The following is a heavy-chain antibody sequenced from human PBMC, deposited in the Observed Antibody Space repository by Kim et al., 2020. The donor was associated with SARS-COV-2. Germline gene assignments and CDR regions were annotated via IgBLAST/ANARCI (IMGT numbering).Heavy chain of an antibody. CDR2: ISGSGGST. J-gene: IGHJ4*02. Sequence: GGSLRLSCAASGFTFSSYAMSWVRQAPGKGLEWVSAISGSGGSTYYADSVKGRFTISRDNSKNTLYLQMNSLRAEDTAVYYCAKFCFGRETYSSGWFDYWGQGTLVTVSS. D-gene: IGHD6-19*01. CDR1: GFTFSSYA. CDR3: AKFCFGRETYSSGWFDY. V-gene: IGHV3-23*01.